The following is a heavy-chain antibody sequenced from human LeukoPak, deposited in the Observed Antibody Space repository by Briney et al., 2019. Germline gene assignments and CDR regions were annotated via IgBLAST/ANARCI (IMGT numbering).Heavy chain of an antibody. D-gene: IGHD3-22*01. CDR2: INPNSGGT. Sequence: PGASVKVSCKASRNTFSGHYIHWVRQAPGQGLEWMGWINPNSGGTLNAQKFQGRVTLTRDTSISTAYMELSILKSDDTAVYYCGRDGTSYYYDTSGYYYFDSWGQGTLVTVSS. CDR3: GRDGTSYYYDTSGYYYFDS. CDR1: RNTFSGHY. V-gene: IGHV1-2*02. J-gene: IGHJ4*02.